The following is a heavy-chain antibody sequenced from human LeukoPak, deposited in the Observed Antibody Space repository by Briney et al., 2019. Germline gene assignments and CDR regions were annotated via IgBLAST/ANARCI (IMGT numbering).Heavy chain of an antibody. V-gene: IGHV5-51*01. CDR3: ARTYYYDTSGLLTAYYFDY. J-gene: IGHJ4*02. CDR1: GYSFPNYW. D-gene: IGHD3-22*01. CDR2: IYPADSDA. Sequence: GESLKISCKGSGYSFPNYWIGWVRQMPGKGLEWMGIIYPADSDARYSPSFQGQVTISVDKSITTAYLQWSSLTASDTAMYYCARTYYYDTSGLLTAYYFDYWGQGTLVTVSS.